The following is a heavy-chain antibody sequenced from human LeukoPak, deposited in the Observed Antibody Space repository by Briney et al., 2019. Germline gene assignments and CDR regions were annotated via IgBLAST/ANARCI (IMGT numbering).Heavy chain of an antibody. D-gene: IGHD1-26*01. CDR1: GLTFSSYA. Sequence: PGGSLRLSCAASGLTFSSYAMSWVRQAPGKGLEWVSAITDNGGSTYYADSVKGRFTISRDNSKSTLYLQMNSLRAEDTAVYYCAKGSSPSRPYYFDYWGQGTLVTVSS. V-gene: IGHV3-23*01. J-gene: IGHJ4*02. CDR2: ITDNGGST. CDR3: AKGSSPSRPYYFDY.